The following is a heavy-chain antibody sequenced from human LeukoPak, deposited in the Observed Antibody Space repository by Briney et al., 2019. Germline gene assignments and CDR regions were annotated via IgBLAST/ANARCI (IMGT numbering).Heavy chain of an antibody. CDR3: ASELAGIFDY. CDR2: IYTSGST. Sequence: SQTLSLTCTVSGASISSGSYYWSWIRQPTGKGLEWIGRIYTSGSTNYNPSLKSRVTISVDTSKNQFSLKLSSVTAADTAVYYCASELAGIFDYWGQGTLVIVSS. J-gene: IGHJ4*02. CDR1: GASISSGSYY. D-gene: IGHD3-10*01. V-gene: IGHV4-61*02.